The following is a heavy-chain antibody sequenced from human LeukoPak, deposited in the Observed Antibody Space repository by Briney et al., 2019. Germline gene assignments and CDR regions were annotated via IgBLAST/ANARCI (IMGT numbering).Heavy chain of an antibody. V-gene: IGHV3-23*01. Sequence: GGSLRLSCAASGFTFSSYAMSWVRQAPGKGLEWVSAISGSGGSTYYADSVKGRFTISRDNSKNTLYLQMNSLRAEDTAVYYCARWNDYVWGSYRYPFYYYYGMDVWGQGTTVTVSS. J-gene: IGHJ6*02. CDR2: ISGSGGST. CDR3: ARWNDYVWGSYRYPFYYYYGMDV. D-gene: IGHD3-16*02. CDR1: GFTFSSYA.